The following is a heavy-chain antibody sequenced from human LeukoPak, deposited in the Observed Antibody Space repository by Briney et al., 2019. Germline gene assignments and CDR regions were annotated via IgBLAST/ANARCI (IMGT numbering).Heavy chain of an antibody. V-gene: IGHV3-30*02. J-gene: IGHJ5*02. D-gene: IGHD3-10*01. CDR2: IRYDGSNK. Sequence: GGSLRLSCAASGFTFSSYGMHWVRQAPGKGLEWVAFIRYDGSNKYYADPVKGRFTISRDNSKNTLYLQMNSLRAEDTAVYYCARGAYGSGSYGDNWFDPWGQGTLVTVSS. CDR3: ARGAYGSGSYGDNWFDP. CDR1: GFTFSSYG.